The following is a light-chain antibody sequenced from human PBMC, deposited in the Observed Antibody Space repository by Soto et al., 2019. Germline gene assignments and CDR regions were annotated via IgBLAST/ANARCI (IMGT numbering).Light chain of an antibody. CDR1: QRVRGH. V-gene: IGKV3-15*01. Sequence: EIVLTPSPATLSVSPGERATLSCRVSQRVRGHLAWYRQRPGQAPRLLIYDTSSRASGVPARFSGSGSGTDFTLTISSLQSEDFAVYYCQQYNAWSFTFGGGTKVDIK. CDR3: QQYNAWSFT. CDR2: DTS. J-gene: IGKJ4*01.